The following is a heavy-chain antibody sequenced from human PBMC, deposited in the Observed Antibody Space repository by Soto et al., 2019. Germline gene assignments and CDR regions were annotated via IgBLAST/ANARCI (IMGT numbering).Heavy chain of an antibody. Sequence: ASVKVSCKASGYTFTSYYMHWVRQAPGQGLEWMGIINPSGGSTSYAQKFQGSVTMTRDTSTSTVYMELSSLRSEDTAVYYCATSSSWYSWWFDPWGQGTLVTVSS. J-gene: IGHJ5*02. CDR2: INPSGGST. CDR1: GYTFTSYY. V-gene: IGHV1-46*01. D-gene: IGHD6-13*01. CDR3: ATSSSWYSWWFDP.